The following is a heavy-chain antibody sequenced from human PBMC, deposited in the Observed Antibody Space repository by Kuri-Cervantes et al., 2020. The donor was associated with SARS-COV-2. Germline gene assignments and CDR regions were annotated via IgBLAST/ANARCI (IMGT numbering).Heavy chain of an antibody. D-gene: IGHD6-19*01. CDR1: GFTFSDYY. V-gene: IGHV3-11*01. Sequence: GESLKISCAASGFTFSDYYMSWIRQAPGKGLGWVSYISSSGSTIYYADSVKGRFTISRDNAKNSLYLQMNSLRAEDTAVYYCAKDRLTVAGWGLPDPLYYFDYWGQGALVTVSS. CDR3: AKDRLTVAGWGLPDPLYYFDY. J-gene: IGHJ4*02. CDR2: ISSSGSTI.